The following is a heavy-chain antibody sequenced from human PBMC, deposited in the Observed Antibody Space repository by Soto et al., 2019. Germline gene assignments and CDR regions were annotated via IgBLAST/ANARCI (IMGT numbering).Heavy chain of an antibody. CDR3: ARGRGYSNP. CDR2: MNPNRGNT. Sequence: QVQLVQSGAEVKKPGASVKVSCKASGYTFTSYDISWVRQATGQGLEWMGWMNPNRGNTGYAQKFQGRVTMTRDTSIRTADLELRSLRSEDTAVYYCARGRGYSNPWGQGTLVTVSS. V-gene: IGHV1-8*01. CDR1: GYTFTSYD. J-gene: IGHJ5*02. D-gene: IGHD4-4*01.